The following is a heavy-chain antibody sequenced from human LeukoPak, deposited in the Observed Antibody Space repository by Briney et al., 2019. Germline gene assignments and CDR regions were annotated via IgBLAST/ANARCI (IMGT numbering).Heavy chain of an antibody. Sequence: PETLSLTCAVYGGSFSGYYWSWVRQPPGKGLEWIGEIIHIVSTNYNPSLKSRVTISVDTSKHQFSLKLSAVTASDTAVCYCARVVGVPIFGVVGGWFDPWGQGTLVTVSS. CDR2: IIHIVST. D-gene: IGHD3-3*01. CDR3: ARVVGVPIFGVVGGWFDP. V-gene: IGHV4-34*12. J-gene: IGHJ5*02. CDR1: GGSFSGYY.